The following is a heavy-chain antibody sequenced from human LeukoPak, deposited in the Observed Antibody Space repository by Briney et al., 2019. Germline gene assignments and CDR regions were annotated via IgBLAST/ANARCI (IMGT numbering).Heavy chain of an antibody. Sequence: PSETLSLTCAVYGGSFSGYYWSWIRQPPGKGLEWIGEINHSGSTNYNPSLKSRVTISVDTSKNQFSPKLSSVTAADTAVYYCASRYSSGWWHYWGQGTLVTVSS. J-gene: IGHJ4*02. V-gene: IGHV4-34*01. D-gene: IGHD6-19*01. CDR2: INHSGST. CDR1: GGSFSGYY. CDR3: ASRYSSGWWHY.